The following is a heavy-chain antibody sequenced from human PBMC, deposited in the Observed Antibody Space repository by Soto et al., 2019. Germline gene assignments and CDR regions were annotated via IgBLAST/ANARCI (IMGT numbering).Heavy chain of an antibody. J-gene: IGHJ3*02. CDR3: ATDLLPGSCRETTCHGDDAFDI. V-gene: IGHV3-23*01. CDR2: ISGSGGST. CDR1: GFTFSSYA. D-gene: IGHD2-15*01. Sequence: GGSLRLSCAASGFTFSSYAMSWVRQAPGKGLEWVSAISGSGGSTYYADSVKGRFTISRDNSKNTLYLQMNSLKTEDTAVYYCATDLLPGSCRETTCHGDDAFDIWGQGTMVTVSS.